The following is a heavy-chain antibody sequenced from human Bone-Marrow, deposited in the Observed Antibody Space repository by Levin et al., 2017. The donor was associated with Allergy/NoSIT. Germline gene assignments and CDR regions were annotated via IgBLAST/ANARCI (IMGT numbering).Heavy chain of an antibody. CDR2: ISSSSSYI. CDR3: AHSRPLSSGWAHWYFDL. CDR1: GFTFSSYS. D-gene: IGHD6-19*01. J-gene: IGHJ2*01. V-gene: IGHV3-21*01. Sequence: RPGGSLRLSCAASGFTFSSYSMNWVRQAPGKGLEWVSSISSSSSYIYYADSVKGRFTISRDNAKNSLYLQMNSLRAEDTAVYYCAHSRPLSSGWAHWYFDLWGRGTLVTVSA.